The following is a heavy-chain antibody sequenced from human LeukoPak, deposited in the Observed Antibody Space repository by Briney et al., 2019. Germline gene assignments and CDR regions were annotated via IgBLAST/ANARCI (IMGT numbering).Heavy chain of an antibody. CDR3: TKAPLRSCTGAFCYPFDY. D-gene: IGHD2-8*02. Sequence: SGGSLRLSCAASGSTFSNYGMQWVRQAPGKGLEWVSATVGSGPDTYHADSVKGRFTASRDNSRNSLYLQMSSLRVEDTAVYYCTKAPLRSCTGAFCYPFDYWGQGTLVTVSS. V-gene: IGHV3-NL1*01. CDR2: TVGSGPDT. J-gene: IGHJ4*02. CDR1: GSTFSNYG.